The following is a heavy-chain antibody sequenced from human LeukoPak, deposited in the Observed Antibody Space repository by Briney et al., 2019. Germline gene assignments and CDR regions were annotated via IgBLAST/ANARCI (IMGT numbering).Heavy chain of an antibody. J-gene: IGHJ4*02. Sequence: GGSLRLSCAASGFTFSSYWMSWVRQAPGKGLEWVANIKQDGSEKYYVDSVKGRFTISRDNAKNSLYLQVNSLRVEDTAVYYCARDPGTVIKTLAYFDYWGQGTLVTFSS. CDR2: IKQDGSEK. D-gene: IGHD4-11*01. CDR3: ARDPGTVIKTLAYFDY. V-gene: IGHV3-7*01. CDR1: GFTFSSYW.